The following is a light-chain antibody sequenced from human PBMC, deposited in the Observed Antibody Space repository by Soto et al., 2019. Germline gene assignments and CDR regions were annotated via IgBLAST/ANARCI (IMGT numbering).Light chain of an antibody. J-gene: IGKJ1*01. Sequence: DIVLTQSPGTLSVSPGERATLSCRATESVVSNYLAWYQLKPGQAPRLLIYDASSRATGIPDRFSGSGSGTDSPLTISRLEPEDFAVYYCQQYGSIPWTVGQGTKVDI. CDR1: ESVVSNY. CDR2: DAS. V-gene: IGKV3-20*01. CDR3: QQYGSIPWT.